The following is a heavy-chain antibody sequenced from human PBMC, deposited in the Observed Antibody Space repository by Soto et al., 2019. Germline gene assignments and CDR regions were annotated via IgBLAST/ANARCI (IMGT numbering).Heavy chain of an antibody. V-gene: IGHV4-59*01. CDR2: IYYSGST. CDR3: ARRRAFPHSYFGY. Sequence: PETLSLTCNVSGGSISSYYWSWIRQPPGKGLEWIGYIYYSGSTNYNPSLKSRVTISVDTSKNQFSLKLSSVTAADTAVYYCARRRAFPHSYFGYWGQGTLVTVSS. J-gene: IGHJ4*02. CDR1: GGSISSYY.